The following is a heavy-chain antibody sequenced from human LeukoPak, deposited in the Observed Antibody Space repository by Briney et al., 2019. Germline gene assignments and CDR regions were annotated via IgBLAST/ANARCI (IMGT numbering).Heavy chain of an antibody. CDR1: GRSFSGFY. Sequence: PSETLSLTCAVYGRSFSGFYWSWIRQPAGQGLEWIGRIYTSGSTNYSPSLKSRVTMSVDTSKNQFSLKLSSVTAADTAVYYCARDVVAAVGSFDYWGQGTQVTVSS. V-gene: IGHV4-4*07. J-gene: IGHJ4*02. D-gene: IGHD2-2*01. CDR2: IYTSGST. CDR3: ARDVVAAVGSFDY.